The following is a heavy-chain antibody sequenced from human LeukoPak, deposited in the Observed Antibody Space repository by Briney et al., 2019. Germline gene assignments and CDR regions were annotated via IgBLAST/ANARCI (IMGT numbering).Heavy chain of an antibody. J-gene: IGHJ4*02. CDR2: IYPRDSDT. D-gene: IGHD1-14*01. V-gene: IGHV5-51*01. CDR1: GYSFTSYW. Sequence: GESLKISCKASGYSFTSYWIGWVRQMPGKGLEWMGIIYPRDSDTRFSPSFQGQVTISADKSISTAYLQWSSLKASDTAMYYCARVTRTPYYFDYWGQGTLVTVSS. CDR3: ARVTRTPYYFDY.